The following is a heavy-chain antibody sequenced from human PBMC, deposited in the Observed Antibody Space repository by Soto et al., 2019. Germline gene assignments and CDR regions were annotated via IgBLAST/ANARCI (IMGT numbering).Heavy chain of an antibody. D-gene: IGHD2-15*01. CDR3: ARDTGILGYCSGGSCSFDY. CDR2: IYYSGST. J-gene: IGHJ4*02. Sequence: SWTLSLTCTVSGRSISSGGYYSSWIRQHPGKGLEWIGYIYYSGSTYYNPSLKSRVTISVDTSKNQFSLKLSSVTAADTAVYYRARDTGILGYCSGGSCSFDYWGQGTLVTVPS. V-gene: IGHV4-31*03. CDR1: GRSISSGGYY.